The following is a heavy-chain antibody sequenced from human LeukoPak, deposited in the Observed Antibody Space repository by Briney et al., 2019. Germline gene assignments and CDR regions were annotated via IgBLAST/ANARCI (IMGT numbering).Heavy chain of an antibody. CDR2: ISTYNGNT. Sequence: ASVKVSCKASGYTFTSYGISWVRQAPGQGLEWVGWISTYNGNTNHAQSLQGRVTITTDTSTTTAYMELRSLRTDDTAVYYCPRGHPRDSTSHYYHYYAMDVWGQGTPVTVSS. CDR1: GYTFTSYG. D-gene: IGHD2-2*01. V-gene: IGHV1-18*01. J-gene: IGHJ6*02. CDR3: PRGHPRDSTSHYYHYYAMDV.